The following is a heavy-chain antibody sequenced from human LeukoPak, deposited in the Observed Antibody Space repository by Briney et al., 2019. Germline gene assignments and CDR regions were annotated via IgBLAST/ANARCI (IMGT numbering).Heavy chain of an antibody. J-gene: IGHJ4*02. CDR2: INYSGSA. CDR1: GGSFSGYY. Sequence: SETLSLTCGVYGGSFSGYYWSWIRQPPGEGLEWLGEINYSGSANYNPSPNRRVTISVDTSKNQFSLRLSAVTAADTAVYYCARARRDSGYYSIDFWGQGTLVTVSS. V-gene: IGHV4-34*01. D-gene: IGHD3-3*01. CDR3: ARARRDSGYYSIDF.